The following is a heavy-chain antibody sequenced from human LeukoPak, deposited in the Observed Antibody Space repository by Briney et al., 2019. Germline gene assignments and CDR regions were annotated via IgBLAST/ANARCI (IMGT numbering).Heavy chain of an antibody. CDR2: IYSGGST. J-gene: IGHJ3*02. Sequence: GGSLRLSCAASGFTVSSNYMSWVRQAPGKGLEWVSVIYSGGSTYYTGSVKGRFTVSRDNSKNTLYLQMATLRAEDTAVYYCARVGSTSGGAFDIWGQGTVVTVSS. CDR1: GFTVSSNY. CDR3: ARVGSTSGGAFDI. D-gene: IGHD2-2*01. V-gene: IGHV3-53*01.